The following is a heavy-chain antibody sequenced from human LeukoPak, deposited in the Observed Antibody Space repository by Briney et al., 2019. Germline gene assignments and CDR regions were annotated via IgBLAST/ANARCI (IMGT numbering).Heavy chain of an antibody. CDR2: INPNSGGT. V-gene: IGHV1-2*06. J-gene: IGHJ6*03. CDR1: GYTFTGYY. Sequence: ASVKVSCKASGYTFTGYYMHWVRQAPGQGLEWMGRINPNSGGTNYAQKFQGRVTMTRDTSISTAYMELSRLRSDDTAVYYCARGSRSSGWESYYYYYMDVRGKGTTVTVSS. CDR3: ARGSRSSGWESYYYYYMDV. D-gene: IGHD6-19*01.